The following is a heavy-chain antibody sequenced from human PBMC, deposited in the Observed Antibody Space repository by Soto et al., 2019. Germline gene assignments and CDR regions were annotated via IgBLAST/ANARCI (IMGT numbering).Heavy chain of an antibody. Sequence: GGSLRLSCAASGFTFSSYEMNWVRQAPGKGLEWVSYISSSGSTIYYADSVKGRFTISRDNAKNSLYLQMNSLRAEDTAVYYCARDQGRSFGGVTDAFDIWGQGTMVTVSS. CDR2: ISSSGSTI. D-gene: IGHD3-16*01. CDR1: GFTFSSYE. CDR3: ARDQGRSFGGVTDAFDI. V-gene: IGHV3-48*03. J-gene: IGHJ3*02.